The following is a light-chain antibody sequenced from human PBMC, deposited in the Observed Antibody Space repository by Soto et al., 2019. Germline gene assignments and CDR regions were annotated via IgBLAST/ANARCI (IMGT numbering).Light chain of an antibody. J-gene: IGLJ3*02. V-gene: IGLV2-14*01. CDR3: TSFTTMSTWV. CDR2: EVS. Sequence: QSALTQPASVSGSPGQSITISCTGTSSDVGGYNYVSWFQQHPGKAPKLKIYEVSNRPSGVSNRVSGSKSGNTASLTISELQAEDEADYYCTSFTTMSTWVFGGGTKLTVL. CDR1: SSDVGGYNY.